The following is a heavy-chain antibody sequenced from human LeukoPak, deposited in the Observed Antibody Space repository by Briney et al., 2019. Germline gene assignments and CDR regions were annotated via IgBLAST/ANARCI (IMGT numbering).Heavy chain of an antibody. Sequence: ASVKVSCKASGYTFTGYYMHWVRQAPGRGLEWMGWINPNSGGTNYAQKFQGWVTMTRDTSISTAYMELSRLRSDDTAVYYCARAGGMTSNILTGYYDFDYWGQGTLVTVSS. CDR1: GYTFTGYY. D-gene: IGHD3-9*01. CDR2: INPNSGGT. J-gene: IGHJ4*02. V-gene: IGHV1-2*04. CDR3: ARAGGMTSNILTGYYDFDY.